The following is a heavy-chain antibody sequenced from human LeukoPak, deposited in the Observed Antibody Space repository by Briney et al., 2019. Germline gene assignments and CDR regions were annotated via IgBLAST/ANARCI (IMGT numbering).Heavy chain of an antibody. J-gene: IGHJ3*02. CDR3: ARTKHYYDSPHGDAFDI. D-gene: IGHD3-22*01. Sequence: GASVKVSCKAYAYSFTSYGISWVRQAPGQGLEWMGWISAYNGNTNYAQKLQGRVTMTTDTYTSTAYMELRSLRSDDTAVYYCARTKHYYDSPHGDAFDIWGRGTMVTVSS. CDR1: AYSFTSYG. CDR2: ISAYNGNT. V-gene: IGHV1-18*01.